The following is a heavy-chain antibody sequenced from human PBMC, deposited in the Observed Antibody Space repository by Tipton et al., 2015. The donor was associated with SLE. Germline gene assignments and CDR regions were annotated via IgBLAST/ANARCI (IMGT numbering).Heavy chain of an antibody. D-gene: IGHD3-22*01. V-gene: IGHV4-39*07. J-gene: IGHJ4*02. CDR3: ARAVGDTSGYLDY. Sequence: TLSLTCTGSGGSISSSPFYWGWIRQPPGKGLEWIGSLDYSGSTYYNPSLKSRISISVDRSKNQFSLKLSSVTAADTAVYYCARAVGDTSGYLDYWGLGTLVTVSS. CDR1: GGSISSSPFY. CDR2: LDYSGST.